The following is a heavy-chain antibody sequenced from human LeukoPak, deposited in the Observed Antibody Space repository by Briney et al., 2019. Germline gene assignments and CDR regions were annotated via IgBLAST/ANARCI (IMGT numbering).Heavy chain of an antibody. CDR3: ARAGGEGSSFDY. Sequence: ASVTVSCKASGYTFTGYYMHWVRQAPGQGLEWMGWINPNSGGTNYAQKFQGRVTMTRDTSISTAYMELSRLRSDDTAVYYCARAGGEGSSFDYWGQGTLVTVSS. CDR1: GYTFTGYY. V-gene: IGHV1-2*02. D-gene: IGHD6-13*01. J-gene: IGHJ4*02. CDR2: INPNSGGT.